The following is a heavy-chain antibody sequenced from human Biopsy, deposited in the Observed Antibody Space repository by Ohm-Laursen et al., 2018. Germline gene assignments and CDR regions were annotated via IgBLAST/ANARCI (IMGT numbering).Heavy chain of an antibody. Sequence: SLRLSCAASGFSFSDYYMSWLRQAPGKGLEWLSYISSRGTSINNADSVKGRFTISRDNAKKSLYLQMNSLRAEDTAVYYCARDYPSYSSVWYREPIIHCWGQGTLVTVSS. D-gene: IGHD6-19*01. CDR1: GFSFSDYY. V-gene: IGHV3-11*04. CDR3: ARDYPSYSSVWYREPIIHC. J-gene: IGHJ4*02. CDR2: ISSRGTSI.